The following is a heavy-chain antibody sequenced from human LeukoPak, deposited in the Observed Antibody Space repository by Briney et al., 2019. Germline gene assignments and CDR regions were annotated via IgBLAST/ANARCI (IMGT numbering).Heavy chain of an antibody. J-gene: IGHJ6*03. CDR2: IYYSGST. V-gene: IGHV4-39*07. CDR3: TRVVVAATPVYYYYYMDV. Sequence: SETLSLTCTVSGGSISSSSYYWGWIRPPPGKGQEWIGSIYYSGSTYYNPSLKSRVTISVDTSKNQFSLKLSSVTAADTAVYYGTRVVVAATPVYYYYYMDVWGKGTTVTVSS. CDR1: GGSISSSSYY. D-gene: IGHD2-15*01.